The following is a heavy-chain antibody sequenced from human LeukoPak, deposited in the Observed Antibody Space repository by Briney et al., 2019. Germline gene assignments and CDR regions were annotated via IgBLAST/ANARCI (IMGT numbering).Heavy chain of an antibody. Sequence: PGRSLRLSCAASGFTFSSYAMHWVRQAPGKGLEWVAVISYDGSNKYYADSVKGRFTISRDNAKNTLYLQMNSLRAEDTAVYYCASGYSSDYGGNTYWGQGTLVTVSS. J-gene: IGHJ4*02. D-gene: IGHD4-23*01. CDR1: GFTFSSYA. CDR2: ISYDGSNK. V-gene: IGHV3-30-3*01. CDR3: ASGYSSDYGGNTY.